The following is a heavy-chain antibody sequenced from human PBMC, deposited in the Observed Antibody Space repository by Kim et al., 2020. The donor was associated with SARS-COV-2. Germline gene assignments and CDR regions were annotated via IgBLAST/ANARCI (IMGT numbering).Heavy chain of an antibody. D-gene: IGHD6-19*01. CDR3: ARVKSSGWYSLYY. Sequence: YYADSVQGRFTISRDNSKSTLYLQMNSLRTEDTAVYYCARVKSSGWYSLYYWGQGALVTVSS. V-gene: IGHV3-30*01. J-gene: IGHJ4*02.